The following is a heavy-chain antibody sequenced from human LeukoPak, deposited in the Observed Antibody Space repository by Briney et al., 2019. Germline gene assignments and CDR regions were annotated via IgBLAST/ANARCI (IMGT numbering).Heavy chain of an antibody. D-gene: IGHD2-2*02. CDR1: GGSFSGYY. Sequence: PSETLSLTCAVYGGSFSGYYWSLIRQPPGKGLEWIGEINHSGSTNYNPSLKSRVTISVDTSKNQFSLKLSSVTAADTAVYYCASPGVVPAAIRPHYFDYWGQGTLVTVSS. CDR3: ASPGVVPAAIRPHYFDY. CDR2: INHSGST. V-gene: IGHV4-34*01. J-gene: IGHJ4*02.